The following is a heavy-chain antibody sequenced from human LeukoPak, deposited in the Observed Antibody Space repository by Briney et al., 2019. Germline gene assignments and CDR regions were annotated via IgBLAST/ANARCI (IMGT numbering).Heavy chain of an antibody. CDR3: ARGGSSWYYWFDP. J-gene: IGHJ5*02. D-gene: IGHD6-13*01. CDR1: GYTFTGYY. CDR2: INPNSGGT. V-gene: IGHV1-2*04. Sequence: ASVKVSCKASGYTFTGYYMHWVRQAPGQGLEWMGWINPNSGGTNYAQKFQGWVTMTRDTSISTAYMELSRLRSDDTAVYYCARGGSSWYYWFDPWGQGTLVTVSS.